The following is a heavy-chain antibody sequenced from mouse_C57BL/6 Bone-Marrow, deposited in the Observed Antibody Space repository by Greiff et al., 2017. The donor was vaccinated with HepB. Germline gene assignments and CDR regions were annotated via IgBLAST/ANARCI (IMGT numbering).Heavy chain of an antibody. J-gene: IGHJ3*01. CDR1: GFTFSDYF. CDR2: ISNGGGST. V-gene: IGHV5-12*01. Sequence: EVNVVESGGGLVQPGGSLKLSCAASGFTFSDYFMYWVRQTPEKRLEWVAYISNGGGSTYYPDTVKGRFTISRDNAKNTLYLQMSRLKSEDTAMYYCARLPYWGQGTLVTVSA. CDR3: ARLPY.